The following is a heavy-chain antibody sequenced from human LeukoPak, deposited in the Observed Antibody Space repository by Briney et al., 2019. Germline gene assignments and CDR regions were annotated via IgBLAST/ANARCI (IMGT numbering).Heavy chain of an antibody. V-gene: IGHV4-59*01. CDR2: IYYSGST. CDR1: GGSFSGYY. Sequence: PSETLSLTCAVYGGSFSGYYWSWIRQPPGKGLEWIGYIYYSGSTNYNPSLKSRVTISVDTSKNQFSLKLSSVTAADTAVYYCARVESSGWQEFDYWGQGTLVTVSS. J-gene: IGHJ4*02. CDR3: ARVESSGWQEFDY. D-gene: IGHD6-19*01.